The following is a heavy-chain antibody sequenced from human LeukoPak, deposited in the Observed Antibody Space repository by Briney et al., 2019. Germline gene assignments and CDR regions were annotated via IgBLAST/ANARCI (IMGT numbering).Heavy chain of an antibody. CDR1: GFPFSSYA. Sequence: GGSLRLSCAASGFPFSSYAMSWVRQAPGKGLEWVSDISGSGGSTYYADSVKGRFTISRDNSKNTLYLQMNSLRAEDTAVYYCARNYGDYPAVDYWGQGTLVTVSS. J-gene: IGHJ4*02. V-gene: IGHV3-23*01. D-gene: IGHD4-17*01. CDR3: ARNYGDYPAVDY. CDR2: ISGSGGST.